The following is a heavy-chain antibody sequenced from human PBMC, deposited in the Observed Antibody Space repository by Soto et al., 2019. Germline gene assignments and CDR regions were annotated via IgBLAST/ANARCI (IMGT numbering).Heavy chain of an antibody. CDR2: ISSSSSYI. CDR3: ARVSIWVRTHDY. CDR1: GFTFSSYS. D-gene: IGHD5-12*01. J-gene: IGHJ4*02. V-gene: IGHV3-21*01. Sequence: EVQLVESGGGLVKPGGSLRLSCAASGFTFSSYSMNWVRQAPGKGLEWVSSISSSSSYIYYADSVKGRFTISRDNAKNSLYLQMNSLRAEDTAVYYCARVSIWVRTHDYWGQGTLVTVSS.